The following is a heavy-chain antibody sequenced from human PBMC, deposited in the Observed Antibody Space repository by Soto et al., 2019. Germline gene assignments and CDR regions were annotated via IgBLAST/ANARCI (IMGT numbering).Heavy chain of an antibody. CDR2: ISWNSGSI. D-gene: IGHD3-9*01. CDR3: AKGPRPFFDWGVGGYFDY. J-gene: IGHJ4*02. CDR1: GFTFDDYA. Sequence: EVQLVESGGGLVQPGRSLRLSCAASGFTFDDYAMHWVRQAPGKGLEWVSGISWNSGSIGYADSVKGRFTISRDNAKNSLYLQMNSLRAEDTALYYCAKGPRPFFDWGVGGYFDYWGQGTLVTVSS. V-gene: IGHV3-9*01.